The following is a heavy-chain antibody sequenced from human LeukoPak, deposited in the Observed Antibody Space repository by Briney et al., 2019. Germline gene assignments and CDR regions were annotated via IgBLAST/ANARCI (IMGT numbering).Heavy chain of an antibody. V-gene: IGHV4-39*01. J-gene: IGHJ4*02. Sequence: KSSETLSLTCTVSGGSITTHANYWAWIRQPPGRGLEWIGGVHYTGNTYSNTSLKSRVTMSVDTSKNQFSLNLSSVTAADTAVYYCARRSGVWYFDYWGRGILVTVSP. CDR3: ARRSGVWYFDY. CDR1: GGSITTHANY. D-gene: IGHD3-3*01. CDR2: VHYTGNT.